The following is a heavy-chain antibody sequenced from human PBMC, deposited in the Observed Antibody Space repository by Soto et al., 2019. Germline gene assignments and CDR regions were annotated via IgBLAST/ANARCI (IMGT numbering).Heavy chain of an antibody. Sequence: QVQLVESGGGLVKPGGSLRLSCAASGFTFSDYYMTWIRQAPGKGLEWVSYITSSGSYTKYADSVRGRFTISRDNAKNSLYLQMNGLRAEDTAMYYCTRGSGYGSGNYDFWGQGTLVTVSS. V-gene: IGHV3-11*05. CDR1: GFTFSDYY. J-gene: IGHJ4*02. CDR3: TRGSGYGSGNYDF. CDR2: ITSSGSYT. D-gene: IGHD3-10*01.